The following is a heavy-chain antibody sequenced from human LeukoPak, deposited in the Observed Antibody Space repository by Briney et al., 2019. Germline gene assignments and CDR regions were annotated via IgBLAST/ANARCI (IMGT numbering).Heavy chain of an antibody. V-gene: IGHV3-21*01. D-gene: IGHD6-19*01. CDR2: ISNSGDYI. CDR3: AREMYAGWYFAFDI. J-gene: IGHJ3*02. Sequence: GSLRLSCTVSGFTFSSFTMNWVRQGPGKGLEWVASISNSGDYISYADSLKGRFTISRGNAKNSLFLQMSSLRAEDTAVYYCAREMYAGWYFAFDIWGQGTMVTVSS. CDR1: GFTFSSFT.